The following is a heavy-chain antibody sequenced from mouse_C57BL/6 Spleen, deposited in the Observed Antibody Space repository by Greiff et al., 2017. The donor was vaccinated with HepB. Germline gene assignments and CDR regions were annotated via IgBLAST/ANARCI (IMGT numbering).Heavy chain of an antibody. Sequence: DVKLVESGGDLVKPGGSLKLSCAASGFTFSSYGMSWVRQTPDKRLEWVATISSGGSYTYYPDSGKGRFTISRDNAKNTLYLQMSSLKYEDTAMYSCARHGASYGSSHYYAMAYWGQGTSVTVSS. J-gene: IGHJ4*01. CDR1: GFTFSSYG. D-gene: IGHD1-1*01. V-gene: IGHV5-6*02. CDR2: ISSGGSYT. CDR3: ARHGASYGSSHYYAMAY.